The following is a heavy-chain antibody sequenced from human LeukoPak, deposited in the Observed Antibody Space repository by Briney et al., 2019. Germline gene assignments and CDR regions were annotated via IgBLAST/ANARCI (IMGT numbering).Heavy chain of an antibody. D-gene: IGHD5-18*01. CDR3: AKEGSYGYWYFDY. Sequence: GGSLRLSCAASGFTFSSYSMHWVRQPPGKGWEWGAVILYDGSNKYYADSVKGRFTISRDNSKNTLYLQMNSLRAEDTAVYYCAKEGSYGYWYFDYWGQGTLVTVSS. CDR1: GFTFSSYS. V-gene: IGHV3-30*18. J-gene: IGHJ4*02. CDR2: ILYDGSNK.